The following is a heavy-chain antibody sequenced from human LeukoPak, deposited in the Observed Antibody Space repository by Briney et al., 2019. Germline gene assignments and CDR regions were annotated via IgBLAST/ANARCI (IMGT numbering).Heavy chain of an antibody. V-gene: IGHV6-1*01. CDR1: GDSVSSNSAA. CDR3: ARAETWGYYDSSGYYDY. CDR2: TYYRSKWYN. J-gene: IGHJ4*02. D-gene: IGHD3-22*01. Sequence: SQTLSLTCAISGDSVSSNSAAWNWIRQSPSRGLEWLGRTYYRSKWYNDYAVSVKSRMTINPDTSKNQFSLQLNSVTPEDTAVYYCARAETWGYYDSSGYYDYWGQGTLVTVSS.